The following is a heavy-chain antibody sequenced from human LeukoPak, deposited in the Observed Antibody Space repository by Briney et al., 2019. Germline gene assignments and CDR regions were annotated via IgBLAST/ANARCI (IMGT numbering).Heavy chain of an antibody. CDR1: GGFISTYNYY. Sequence: PSETLSLTCSVSGGFISTYNYYWSWIRQPAGKRLEWIGRIYSSGRTNYNPSLKSRVTMSVDRSKNQFSLKLSSVTAADTAVYYCARYSGIYSHFDYWGQGTLVTVSS. J-gene: IGHJ4*02. CDR3: ARYSGIYSHFDY. D-gene: IGHD1-26*01. CDR2: IYSSGRT. V-gene: IGHV4-61*02.